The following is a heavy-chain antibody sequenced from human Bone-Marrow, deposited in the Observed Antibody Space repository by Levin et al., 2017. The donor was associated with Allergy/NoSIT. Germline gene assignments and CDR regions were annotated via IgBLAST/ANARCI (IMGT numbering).Heavy chain of an antibody. D-gene: IGHD4-23*01. CDR3: SKSLGGGNSAAGFGH. J-gene: IGHJ4*02. CDR2: IWYDGSTK. CDR1: GFNFRSYG. V-gene: IGHV3-33*06. Sequence: PGGSLRLSYEVSGFNFRSYGMQWVRQAPGKGLEWVAAIWYDGSTKYYGDSVKGRFTISRDNSKNTLYLQMDSLRVGDTAVYFCSKSLGGGNSAAGFGHWGQGTLVTVSS.